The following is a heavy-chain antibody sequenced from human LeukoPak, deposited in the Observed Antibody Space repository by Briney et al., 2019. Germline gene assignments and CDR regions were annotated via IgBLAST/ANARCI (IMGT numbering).Heavy chain of an antibody. CDR3: ASSGYSSGYGP. V-gene: IGHV4-30-2*01. J-gene: IGHJ5*02. CDR1: GGSISSGGYS. D-gene: IGHD3-22*01. Sequence: SQTLSLTCAVSGGSISSGGYSWSWIRQPPGKGLEWIGYIYHSGSTYYNPSLKSRVTISVDTSKNQFSLKLSSVTAADTAVYYCASSGYSSGYGPWGQGTLVTVSS. CDR2: IYHSGST.